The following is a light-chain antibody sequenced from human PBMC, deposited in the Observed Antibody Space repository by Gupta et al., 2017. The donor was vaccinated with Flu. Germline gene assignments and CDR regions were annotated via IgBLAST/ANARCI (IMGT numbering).Light chain of an antibody. CDR3: QQTYNTSWT. CDR2: NAS. CDR1: QSINNY. V-gene: IGKV1-39*01. Sequence: DIQMTQSPSSLSASVGDSVTITCRASQSINNYLKWYQQKPGKAPILLIYNASSLQSGVPAKFSGSGSGTDFTLTISSLQPEDFAAYYCQQTYNTSWTFGQGTKVEVK. J-gene: IGKJ1*01.